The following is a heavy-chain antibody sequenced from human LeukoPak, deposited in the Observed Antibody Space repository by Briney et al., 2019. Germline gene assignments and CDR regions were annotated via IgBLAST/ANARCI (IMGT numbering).Heavy chain of an antibody. V-gene: IGHV4-59*08. CDR1: GGSISSYY. CDR2: IYYSGST. CDR3: ARHRRTPKDWFDP. Sequence: SETLSLTCTVSGGSISSYYWSWIRQPPGKGLEWIGYIYYSGSTNYNPSLKSRVTISVDTSKNQFSLKLSSVTAADTAVYYCARHRRTPKDWFDPWGQGTLVTVSS. J-gene: IGHJ5*02.